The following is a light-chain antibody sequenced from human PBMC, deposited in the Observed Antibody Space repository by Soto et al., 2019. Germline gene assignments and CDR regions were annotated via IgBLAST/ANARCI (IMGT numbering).Light chain of an antibody. CDR3: HQYNNWPPLYT. CDR1: QSVSSN. J-gene: IGKJ2*01. Sequence: EIVMTQSPATLSVSPGERATLSCRASQSVSSNLAWYQQKPGQAPRLLIYGASTRATGVPARFSGSGSGTEFTLTISGLQSEDFAVYYCHQYNNWPPLYTLGQGTKLEIK. CDR2: GAS. V-gene: IGKV3-15*01.